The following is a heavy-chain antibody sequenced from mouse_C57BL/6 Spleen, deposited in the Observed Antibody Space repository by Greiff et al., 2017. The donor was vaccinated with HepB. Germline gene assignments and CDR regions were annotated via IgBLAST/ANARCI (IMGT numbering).Heavy chain of an antibody. J-gene: IGHJ3*01. CDR2: IDPENGDT. V-gene: IGHV14-4*01. CDR1: GFNIKDDY. D-gene: IGHD2-3*01. CDR3: IIYDGYSFAY. Sequence: DVQLQESGAELVRPGASVKLSCTASGFNIKDDYMHWVKQRPEQGLEWIGWIDPENGDTEYASKFQGKATITADTSSNTAYLQLSSLTSEDTAVYYCIIYDGYSFAYWGQGTLVTVSA.